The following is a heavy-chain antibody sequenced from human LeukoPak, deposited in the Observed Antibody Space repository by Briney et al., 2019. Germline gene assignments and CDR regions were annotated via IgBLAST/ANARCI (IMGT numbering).Heavy chain of an antibody. V-gene: IGHV4-59*08. J-gene: IGHJ4*02. CDR2: IYYSGST. CDR1: GGSISSYY. Sequence: SETLSLTCTVSGGSISSYYWSWIRQPPGKGLEWIGYIYYSGSTNYNPSLKSRVTISVDTSKNQSSLKLSSVTAADTAVYYCARSLEWDPYYFDYWGQGTLVTVSS. CDR3: ARSLEWDPYYFDY. D-gene: IGHD1-26*01.